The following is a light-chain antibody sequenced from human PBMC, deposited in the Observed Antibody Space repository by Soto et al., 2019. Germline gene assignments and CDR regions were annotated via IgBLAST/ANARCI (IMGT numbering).Light chain of an antibody. CDR2: DAS. CDR1: QSISTY. CDR3: QQGSKRPRT. V-gene: IGKV3-11*01. J-gene: IGKJ1*01. Sequence: SVLPQSPATLSVSPGERATLSCRASQSISTYLAWYQQKPGQAPRLLIYDASSRAPGIPDRFSGSGSGTDFTLTISSLEPEDCAVYRCQQGSKRPRTFGQGTKVDIK.